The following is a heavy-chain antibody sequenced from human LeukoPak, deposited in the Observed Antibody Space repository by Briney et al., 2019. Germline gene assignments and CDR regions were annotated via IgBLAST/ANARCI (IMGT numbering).Heavy chain of an antibody. CDR1: GFTFSNYG. D-gene: IGHD6-13*01. CDR2: LSYDGSTK. J-gene: IGHJ5*02. V-gene: IGHV3-30*18. CDR3: AKGYGQLLVNNWFDP. Sequence: GGSLRLSCEASGFTFSNYGMHWVRQAPGKGLEWVAVLSYDGSTKYYADSVKGRFTISRDNSKNTLYLQMNSLRGEDTAVYYCAKGYGQLLVNNWFDPWGQGTLVTVSS.